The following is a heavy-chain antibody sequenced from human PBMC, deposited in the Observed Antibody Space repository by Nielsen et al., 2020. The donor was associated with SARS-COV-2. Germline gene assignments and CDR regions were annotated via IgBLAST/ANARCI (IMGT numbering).Heavy chain of an antibody. Sequence: SLKISCSASGFTFNDYGMHWVRQAPGKGLEWVSGISWHSATTGYADSVKGRFTISRDNAKNSLYVQMNSLRAEDTALYYCVRGRRVGTTIFEYWGQGTLVTVSS. V-gene: IGHV3-9*01. CDR1: GFTFNDYG. CDR2: ISWHSATT. CDR3: VRGRRVGTTIFEY. D-gene: IGHD1-26*01. J-gene: IGHJ4*02.